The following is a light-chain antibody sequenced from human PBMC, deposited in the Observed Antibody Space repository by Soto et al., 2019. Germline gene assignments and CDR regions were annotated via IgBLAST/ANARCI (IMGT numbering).Light chain of an antibody. V-gene: IGKV3-20*01. CDR3: QQFGSSPGFT. Sequence: EIVLTQSPGTLSLSPGERATLSCRASQSINNRYLAWYQQKPGQAPRLLIYAASSRATGIPDRFSGSGSGTDFPLTTSRLEPEDFAVYYCQQFGSSPGFTFGPGTKVDIK. J-gene: IGKJ3*01. CDR2: AAS. CDR1: QSINNRY.